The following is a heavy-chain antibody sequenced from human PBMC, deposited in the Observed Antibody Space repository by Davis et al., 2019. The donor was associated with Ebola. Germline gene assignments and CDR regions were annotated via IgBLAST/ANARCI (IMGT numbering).Heavy chain of an antibody. D-gene: IGHD3-10*01. CDR2: INPSIGNT. J-gene: IGHJ4*02. Sequence: ASVKVSCKASGYTFTDYLLHWVRQAPGQGLEWMGLINPSIGNTSLAQKYQGRVTLTRDTSTRTVRMDLSSLKSDDTAIYFCASGEFVDFWGQGTLVTVSS. V-gene: IGHV1-46*01. CDR3: ASGEFVDF. CDR1: GYTFTDYL.